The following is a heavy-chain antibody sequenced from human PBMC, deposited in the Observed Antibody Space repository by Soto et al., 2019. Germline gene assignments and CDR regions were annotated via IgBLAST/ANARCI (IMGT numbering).Heavy chain of an antibody. J-gene: IGHJ4*02. V-gene: IGHV1-18*01. CDR1: GYTFTSYG. CDR2: ISAYNGDT. Sequence: ASVKVSCKASGYTFTSYGISWVRQAPGQGLEWMGWISAYNGDTNYAQKLQGRVTMTTDTSTSTAYMELRSLRSDDTAVYYCARGRITMVRGQPTQVYDSWGQGTLVTVSS. D-gene: IGHD3-10*01. CDR3: ARGRITMVRGQPTQVYDS.